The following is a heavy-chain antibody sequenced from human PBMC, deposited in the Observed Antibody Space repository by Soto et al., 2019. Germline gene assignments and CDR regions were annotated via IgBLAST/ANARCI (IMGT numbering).Heavy chain of an antibody. Sequence: QVQLVESGGGVVQPGRSLRLSCAASGFTFSSYGMHWVRQAPGKGLEWVAVISYDGSNKYYADSVKGRFTISRDNSKNTLYLQMNSLRAEDTAVYYCAKGLANIWGSYRWVSDYWGQGTLVTVSS. CDR1: GFTFSSYG. CDR3: AKGLANIWGSYRWVSDY. D-gene: IGHD3-16*02. CDR2: ISYDGSNK. V-gene: IGHV3-30*18. J-gene: IGHJ4*02.